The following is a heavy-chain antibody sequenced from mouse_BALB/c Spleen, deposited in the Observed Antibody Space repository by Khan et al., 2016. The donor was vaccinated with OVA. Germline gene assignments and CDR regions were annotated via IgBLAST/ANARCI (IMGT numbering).Heavy chain of an antibody. Sequence: EVELVESGGGLVKPGGSLKLSCVASGITFSRYAMSWVRQTPEKRLEWVASISSGGSYTYYPDSVKGRFTLSRDNAKNTLYLQMSSLRSEDTAMYYYAIHEDYYGSRPYFDYWGQGTTLTVSS. CDR3: AIHEDYYGSRPYFDY. J-gene: IGHJ2*01. CDR2: ISSGGSYT. CDR1: GITFSRYA. D-gene: IGHD1-1*01. V-gene: IGHV5-9-3*01.